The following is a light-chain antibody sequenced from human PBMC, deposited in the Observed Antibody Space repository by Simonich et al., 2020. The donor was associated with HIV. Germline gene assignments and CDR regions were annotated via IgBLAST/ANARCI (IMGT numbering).Light chain of an antibody. Sequence: EIVMTQSPATLSVSPGKRAPLSCRASHSVSCNLAWYQQKPGQAPRLLLYGASTRATGIPDRFIGSGYGTEFTLTINSLQSEDFAVYYCQQNNNWPITFGQGTRLEIK. CDR3: QQNNNWPIT. CDR1: HSVSCN. CDR2: GAS. V-gene: IGKV3-15*01. J-gene: IGKJ5*01.